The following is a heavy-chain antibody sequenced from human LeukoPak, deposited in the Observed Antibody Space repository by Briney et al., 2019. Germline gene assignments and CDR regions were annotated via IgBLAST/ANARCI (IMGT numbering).Heavy chain of an antibody. D-gene: IGHD5-12*01. Sequence: GASVKVSCKASGYTFTGYYMHWVRQAPGQGLEWMGWINPNSGGTNYAQKFQGRVTMTRDTSISTAYMELSRLRSDDTAVYYCARGAVWWLRSSHRYYYYMDVWGKGTTVTISS. J-gene: IGHJ6*03. CDR3: ARGAVWWLRSSHRYYYYMDV. CDR2: INPNSGGT. V-gene: IGHV1-2*02. CDR1: GYTFTGYY.